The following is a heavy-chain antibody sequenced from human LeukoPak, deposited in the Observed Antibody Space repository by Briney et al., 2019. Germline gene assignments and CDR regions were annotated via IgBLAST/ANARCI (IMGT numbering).Heavy chain of an antibody. J-gene: IGHJ6*02. CDR1: GFTFRNYG. Sequence: QPGGSLRLSCAASGFTFRNYGMTWVRQAPGKGLEWVSVIHSGGSTFYADSVKGRFTISRDNSKSTLYLQMNSLRPDDTAVYFCVRDPGNSDHYYYGMDVWGQGTTVTVSS. V-gene: IGHV3-66*01. D-gene: IGHD5-18*01. CDR3: VRDPGNSDHYYYGMDV. CDR2: IHSGGST.